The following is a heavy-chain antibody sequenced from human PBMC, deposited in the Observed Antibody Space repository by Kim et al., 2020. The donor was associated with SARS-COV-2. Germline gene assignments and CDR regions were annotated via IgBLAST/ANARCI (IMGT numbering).Heavy chain of an antibody. Sequence: GGSLRLSCAASGFTFSSYSMNWVRQAPGKGLEWVSYISSSSSTIYYADSVKGRLTISRDNAKNSLYLQMNSLRDEDTAVYYCARSLPPSIVVVPAASDYWCQGTLVTVSS. J-gene: IGHJ4*02. V-gene: IGHV3-48*02. CDR2: ISSSSSTI. D-gene: IGHD2-2*01. CDR3: ARSLPPSIVVVPAASDY. CDR1: GFTFSSYS.